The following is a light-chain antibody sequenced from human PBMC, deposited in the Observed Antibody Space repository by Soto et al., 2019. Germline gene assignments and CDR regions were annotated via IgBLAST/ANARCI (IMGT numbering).Light chain of an antibody. CDR2: AAS. J-gene: IGKJ3*01. V-gene: IGKV3-20*01. CDR3: QQYGDSPFT. CDR1: QSVTINS. Sequence: EVVLTQSPGTLSLSPGDTATLSCRASQSVTINSLAWYQQKPGQTPRLLIYAASTRASGIPDRFSGSGSGTEFALIISRLEPEDFALYYCQQYGDSPFTFGPGTRVEMK.